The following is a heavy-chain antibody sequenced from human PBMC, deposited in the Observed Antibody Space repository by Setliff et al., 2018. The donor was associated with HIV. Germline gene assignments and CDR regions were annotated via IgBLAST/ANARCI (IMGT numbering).Heavy chain of an antibody. D-gene: IGHD3-16*01. Sequence: LRLSCEASGFTLRSYAMYWVRQAPGKGLEWVAGISGAGATTYYADSVKGRFTISRDNAKNTLYLQMNRLRADDTAVYYCVRGPQFTPHWGQGTLVTVSS. CDR1: GFTLRSYA. V-gene: IGHV3-23*01. CDR3: VRGPQFTPH. CDR2: ISGAGATT. J-gene: IGHJ4*02.